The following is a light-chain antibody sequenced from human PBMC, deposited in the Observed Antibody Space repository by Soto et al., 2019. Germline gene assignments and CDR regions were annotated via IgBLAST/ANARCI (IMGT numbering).Light chain of an antibody. CDR2: GAS. CDR3: QQRSNLPVT. V-gene: IGKV3-11*01. Sequence: EIEISQSPSTLSLDTGERVTLSCRASESVSTNLAWYQQKAGQAPRLLIYGASNRATGIPARFSGSGSGTDFTLTISSLEPEDFAVYYCQQRSNLPVTFGQGTKV. J-gene: IGKJ1*01. CDR1: ESVSTN.